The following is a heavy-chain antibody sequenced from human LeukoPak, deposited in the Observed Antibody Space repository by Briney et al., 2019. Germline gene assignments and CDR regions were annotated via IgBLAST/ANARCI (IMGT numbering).Heavy chain of an antibody. D-gene: IGHD3-3*02. Sequence: SETLSLTCTVSGYSISSGYYWGWIRQPPGKGLEWIGSIYYSGSTYYNPSLKSRVTISVDTSKNQFSLKLSSVTAADTAVYYCAVSLSSAFLEAFDVWGQGTKVTVSS. CDR2: IYYSGST. V-gene: IGHV4-38-2*02. CDR1: GYSISSGYY. J-gene: IGHJ3*01. CDR3: AVSLSSAFLEAFDV.